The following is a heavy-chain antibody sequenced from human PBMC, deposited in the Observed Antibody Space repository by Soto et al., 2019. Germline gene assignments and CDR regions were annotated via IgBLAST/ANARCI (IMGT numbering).Heavy chain of an antibody. V-gene: IGHV3-23*01. D-gene: IGHD2-15*01. Sequence: PGGSLRLSCAASGFTFSSYAMSWVHQAPGKGLEWVSAISGSGGSTYYADSVKGRFTISRDNSKNTLYLQMNSLRAEDTAVYYCAKDLEKNCSGGSCYSVYFQHWGQGTLVTVSS. CDR3: AKDLEKNCSGGSCYSVYFQH. J-gene: IGHJ1*01. CDR2: ISGSGGST. CDR1: GFTFSSYA.